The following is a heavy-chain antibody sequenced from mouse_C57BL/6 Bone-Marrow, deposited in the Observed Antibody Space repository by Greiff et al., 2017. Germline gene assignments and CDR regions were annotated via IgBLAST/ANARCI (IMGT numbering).Heavy chain of an antibody. J-gene: IGHJ3*01. Sequence: QVQLQQPGAELVKPGASVKMSCKASGYTFTSYWITWVKQRPGQGLEWIGDIYPGSGSTNYNEKFKSKATLTVDTSSSTAYMQLSSLTSEDSAVYYCGRWGLRRGGFAYWGQGTLGTVSA. CDR3: GRWGLRRGGFAY. CDR1: GYTFTSYW. D-gene: IGHD2-4*01. V-gene: IGHV1-55*01. CDR2: IYPGSGST.